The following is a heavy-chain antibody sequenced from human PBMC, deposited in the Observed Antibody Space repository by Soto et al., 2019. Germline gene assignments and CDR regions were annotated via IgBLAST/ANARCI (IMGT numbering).Heavy chain of an antibody. CDR3: ARDLRECSTTNCYVDPGFDY. CDR1: GGSISSGGDY. J-gene: IGHJ4*02. V-gene: IGHV4-31*03. Sequence: SETLSLTCTVSGGSISSGGDYWSWIRQHPGKGLEWIGYIYYSGSTYYNPSLKSRVTISVDTSKNQFSLKLTSVTAADTAVYYCARDLRECSTTNCYVDPGFDYWGQGTLVTVSS. D-gene: IGHD2-2*01. CDR2: IYYSGST.